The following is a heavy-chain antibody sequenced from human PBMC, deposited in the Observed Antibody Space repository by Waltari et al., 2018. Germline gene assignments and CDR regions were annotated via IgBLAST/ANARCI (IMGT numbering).Heavy chain of an antibody. CDR3: ARARDEETAMVYFDH. V-gene: IGHV3-66*02. J-gene: IGHJ4*02. CDR2: IYDAGST. Sequence: EVQLVESGGGLVHPGGSLGLSCAAYVFSASKNHMRWVRPAPGRGLEWVSLIYDAGSTYYPDSVRGRFTISRDNSKNTVHLQMNSLRVEDTAIYYCARARDEETAMVYFDHWGEGTLVSVSS. D-gene: IGHD5-18*01. CDR1: VFSASKNH.